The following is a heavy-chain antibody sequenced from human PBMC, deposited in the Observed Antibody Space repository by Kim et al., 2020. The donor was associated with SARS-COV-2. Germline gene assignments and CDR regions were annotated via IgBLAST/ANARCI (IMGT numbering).Heavy chain of an antibody. D-gene: IGHD5-12*01. CDR3: AKDEGVYSGYGNFDS. Sequence: GGSLRLSCAASGFTFSNFDMSWVRQAPGKGPEWVSAITGSGVNTYYADSVKGRFTISRDNSKKTLYLQMNSLRADDTALYYCAKDEGVYSGYGNFDSWGQGTLVTVSS. J-gene: IGHJ4*02. CDR2: ITGSGVNT. CDR1: GFTFSNFD. V-gene: IGHV3-23*01.